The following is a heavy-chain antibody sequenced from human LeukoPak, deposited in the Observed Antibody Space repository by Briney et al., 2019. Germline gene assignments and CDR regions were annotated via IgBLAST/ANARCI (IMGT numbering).Heavy chain of an antibody. CDR3: ARVSSSWYGNWFDP. Sequence: ASVKVSCKVSGYTLTELSMHWVRQAPGKGLEWMGGFDPEDGETIYAQKFQGRVTMTRNTSISTAYMELSSLRSEDTAVYYCARVSSSWYGNWFDPWGQGTLVTVSS. J-gene: IGHJ5*02. CDR1: GYTLTELS. CDR2: FDPEDGET. D-gene: IGHD6-13*01. V-gene: IGHV1-24*01.